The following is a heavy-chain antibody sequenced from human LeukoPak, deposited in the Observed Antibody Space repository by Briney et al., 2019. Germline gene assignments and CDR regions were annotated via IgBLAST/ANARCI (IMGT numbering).Heavy chain of an antibody. CDR2: ISWNSGSI. J-gene: IGHJ4*02. CDR1: GFTFDDYA. D-gene: IGHD1-1*01. V-gene: IGHV3-9*01. CDR3: AKEAGSWNEFDY. Sequence: PGRSLRLSCAASGFTFDDYAMHWVRQAPGKGLEWVSGISWNSGSIGYADSVKGRFTISRDNAKNSLYLQMNSLRAEDTALYYCAKEAGSWNEFDYWGQGTLVTVSS.